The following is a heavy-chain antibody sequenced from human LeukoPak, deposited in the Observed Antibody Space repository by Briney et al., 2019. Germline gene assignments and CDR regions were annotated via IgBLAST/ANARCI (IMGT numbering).Heavy chain of an antibody. Sequence: PGGSLRLSCASSGFTSSSYAMSWVRQAPGKGLEWVSAISGSGGSTYYADSVKGRFTISRDNSKNTLYLQMNSLRAEDTAVYYCATSPTVTTFWDYYYMDVWGKGTTVTVSS. CDR1: GFTSSSYA. CDR2: ISGSGGST. J-gene: IGHJ6*03. D-gene: IGHD4-11*01. V-gene: IGHV3-23*01. CDR3: ATSPTVTTFWDYYYMDV.